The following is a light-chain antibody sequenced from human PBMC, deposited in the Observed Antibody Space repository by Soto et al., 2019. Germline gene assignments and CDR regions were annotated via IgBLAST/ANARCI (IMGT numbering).Light chain of an antibody. CDR3: QQYFEWPPMT. Sequence: EIVMTQSPATLSVSPGERVTLSCRASQSVSSRLAWYHQKPGQAPRLLISGASTRAAGISDRFRGSGSGTEFTLTISSLRSEDSAIYYCQQYFEWPPMTFGQGTKVDI. CDR1: QSVSSR. J-gene: IGKJ1*01. V-gene: IGKV3-15*01. CDR2: GAS.